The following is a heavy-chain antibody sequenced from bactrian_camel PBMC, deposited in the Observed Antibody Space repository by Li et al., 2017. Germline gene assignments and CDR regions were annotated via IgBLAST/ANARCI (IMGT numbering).Heavy chain of an antibody. Sequence: HVQLVESGGGSVQAGGSLRLSCVASGSIYSGACVGWLRQAPGKEREGVAAIDSDGITSYADSVKGRFTISRANANKTLALQMNNLEPEDTAMYYCAAVFFSCLNDVNRVVSANYRGQGTQVTVS. J-gene: IGHJ4*01. CDR1: GSIYSGAC. V-gene: IGHV3S26*01. CDR3: AAVFFSCLNDVNRVVSANY. D-gene: IGHD3*01. CDR2: IDSDGIT.